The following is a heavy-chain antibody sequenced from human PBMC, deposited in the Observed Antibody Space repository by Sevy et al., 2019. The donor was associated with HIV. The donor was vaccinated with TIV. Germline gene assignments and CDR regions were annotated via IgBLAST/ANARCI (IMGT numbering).Heavy chain of an antibody. CDR3: ARGASGGYYYYGMDV. V-gene: IGHV4-34*01. Sequence: SETLSLTCAVYGGSFSGYYWSWIRQPPGKGLEWIGEINHSGSTNYNPPLKSRVTISVDTSKNQFSLKLSSVTAADTAVYYCARGASGGYYYYGMDVWGQGTTVTVSS. CDR1: GGSFSGYY. J-gene: IGHJ6*02. CDR2: INHSGST. D-gene: IGHD3-10*01.